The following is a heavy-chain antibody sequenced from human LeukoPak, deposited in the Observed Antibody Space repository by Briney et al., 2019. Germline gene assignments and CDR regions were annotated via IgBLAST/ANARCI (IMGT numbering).Heavy chain of an antibody. D-gene: IGHD4-17*01. J-gene: IGHJ6*02. CDR2: ISSSSSYI. CDR1: GFTFSNAW. Sequence: PGGSLRLSCTASGFTFSNAWMSWVRQAPGKGLEWVSSISSSSSYIYYADSVKGRFTISRDNAKNSLYLQMNSLRAEDTAVYYCASQGYFGDYEGVWGRGTTVTVS. V-gene: IGHV3-21*01. CDR3: ASQGYFGDYEGV.